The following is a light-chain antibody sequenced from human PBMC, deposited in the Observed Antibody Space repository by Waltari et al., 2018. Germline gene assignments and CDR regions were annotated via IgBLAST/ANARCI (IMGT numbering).Light chain of an antibody. J-gene: IGKJ4*01. V-gene: IGKV1-39*01. CDR2: AAS. CDR1: QSLLASSGYNY. Sequence: MTQSPLSLPVTPGEPASISCSPSQSLLASSGYNYVNWYLQKPGQSPQLLIYAASSLQSGVPSRFSGSGSGTDFTLTISSLQPEDFATYYCQQSYSTPLTFGGGTKVEIK. CDR3: QQSYSTPLT.